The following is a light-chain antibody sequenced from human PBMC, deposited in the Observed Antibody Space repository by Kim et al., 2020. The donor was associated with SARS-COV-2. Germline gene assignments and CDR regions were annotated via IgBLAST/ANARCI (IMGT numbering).Light chain of an antibody. Sequence: ASVGDRVTITCRASQNIRNDLGWYQQNPGRAPKRLIYGASSLQSGVPSRFSGSGSGTEFTLTISSVQPEDFATYYCLQHSTYPITFGQGTRLEIK. J-gene: IGKJ5*01. CDR3: LQHSTYPIT. CDR1: QNIRND. V-gene: IGKV1-17*01. CDR2: GAS.